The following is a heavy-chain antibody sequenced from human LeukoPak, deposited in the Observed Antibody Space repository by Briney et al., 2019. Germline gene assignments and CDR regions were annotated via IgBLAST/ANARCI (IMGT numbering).Heavy chain of an antibody. J-gene: IGHJ3*01. CDR2: INANSGGT. Sequence: ASVKVSCKASGYTFTRYYMHWVRQAPGQGREWMGWINANSGGTNYAQKFQGRVTMTRDTSISTAYMELSRLTSDDAAVYYWASPVYSGSSDFWGQGTMVTVSS. D-gene: IGHD1-26*01. CDR1: GYTFTRYY. V-gene: IGHV1-2*02. CDR3: ASPVYSGSSDF.